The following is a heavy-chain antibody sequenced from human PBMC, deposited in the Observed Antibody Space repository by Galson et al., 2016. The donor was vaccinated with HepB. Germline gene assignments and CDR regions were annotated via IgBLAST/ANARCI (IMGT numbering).Heavy chain of an antibody. V-gene: IGHV3-53*01. D-gene: IGHD3-22*01. CDR1: GFTFSTYA. CDR2: IYSGGST. Sequence: SLRLSCAASGFTFSTYAMGWVRQAPGKGLEWVSVIYSGGSTYYADSVKGRFTISRDNSKNTLYLQMNSLRAEDTAVYYCARSRPHYYDSSGVNWYFDLWGRGTLVTVSS. CDR3: ARSRPHYYDSSGVNWYFDL. J-gene: IGHJ2*01.